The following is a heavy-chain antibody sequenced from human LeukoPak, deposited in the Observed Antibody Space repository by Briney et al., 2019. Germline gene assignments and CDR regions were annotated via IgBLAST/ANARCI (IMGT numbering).Heavy chain of an antibody. CDR1: GVTFSSFA. CDR2: VVPLFGTT. V-gene: IGHV1-69*05. Sequence: SVKVPCKASGVTFSSFAFSWVRQAPGQGLEWMGGVVPLFGTTTYAQKLQGRLTITTDESTSTAFMELSSLRSEDTAVYYCAREGSSSWWTFDYWGQGTLVTVSS. J-gene: IGHJ4*02. CDR3: AREGSSSWWTFDY. D-gene: IGHD6-13*01.